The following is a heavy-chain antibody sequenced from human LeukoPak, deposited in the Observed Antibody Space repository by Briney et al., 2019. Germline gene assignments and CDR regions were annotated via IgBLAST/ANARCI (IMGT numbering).Heavy chain of an antibody. CDR2: ISGSGDST. CDR3: AKGGSIVVVPAAEH. CDR1: GFTISSYE. V-gene: IGHV3-23*01. J-gene: IGHJ1*01. Sequence: GGSLRLSCAASGFTISSYEMNWVRQAPGKGLEWVSAISGSGDSTYYADSVKGRFTISRDNSKNTLYLQMISLRAEDTAVYYCAKGGSIVVVPAAEHWGQGTLVTVSS. D-gene: IGHD2-2*01.